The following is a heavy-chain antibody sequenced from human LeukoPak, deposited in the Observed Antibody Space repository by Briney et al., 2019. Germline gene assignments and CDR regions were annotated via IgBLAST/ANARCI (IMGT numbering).Heavy chain of an antibody. CDR1: GFTFDDYA. D-gene: IGHD6-13*01. Sequence: GRSLRLSCAASGFTFDDYAMHWVRQAPGKGLEWVSGISWNSGSIGYADSVKGRFTISRDNAKNFLYLQMNSLRAEDTALYYCAKGSTAAATNTPLDYWGQGTLVTVSS. CDR3: AKGSTAAATNTPLDY. CDR2: ISWNSGSI. V-gene: IGHV3-9*01. J-gene: IGHJ4*02.